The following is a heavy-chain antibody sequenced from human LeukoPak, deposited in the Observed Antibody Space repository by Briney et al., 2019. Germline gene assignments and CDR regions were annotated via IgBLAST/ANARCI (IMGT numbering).Heavy chain of an antibody. D-gene: IGHD3-16*02. CDR2: IYYSGST. CDR3: ARHSESYDYVWGSYRLLFDY. CDR1: GGSISSSDYY. Sequence: SSETLSLTCTVSGGSISSSDYYWGWIRQPPGKGLEWIGTIYYSGSTYYNPSLKSRVTIFVDTSKNQFSLKLNSVTAADTAVYYCARHSESYDYVWGSYRLLFDYWGQGTLVTVSS. V-gene: IGHV4-39*01. J-gene: IGHJ4*02.